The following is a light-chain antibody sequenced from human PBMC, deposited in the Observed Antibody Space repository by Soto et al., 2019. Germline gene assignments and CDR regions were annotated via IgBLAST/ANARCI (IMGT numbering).Light chain of an antibody. Sequence: QSVLTQPASVSGSPGQSITISCTGTSSDVGSYNLVSWYQHHPGKAPKLMIYEVSERPSGVSNRFSGSKSGNTASLTISGLQAEDEADYYCCSYAGRTTPYVFGTGTKVTFL. J-gene: IGLJ1*01. CDR2: EVS. CDR3: CSYAGRTTPYV. CDR1: SSDVGSYNL. V-gene: IGLV2-23*02.